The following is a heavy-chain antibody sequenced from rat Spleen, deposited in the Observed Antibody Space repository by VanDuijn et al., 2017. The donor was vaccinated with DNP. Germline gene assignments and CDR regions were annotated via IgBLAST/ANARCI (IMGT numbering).Heavy chain of an antibody. CDR1: GFTFSNYW. D-gene: IGHD3-2*01. Sequence: EVQLVETGGGLVQPGRSLKLSCVASGFTFSNYWMFWIRQVPGKGLEWVACINTDGGSTYYPDSVKGRFTISRDNAHNTVYLQMNSLRSEDAATYYCTKDLHYWAMDAWGQGTAVAVSS. CDR3: TKDLHYWAMDA. CDR2: INTDGGST. V-gene: IGHV5-58*01. J-gene: IGHJ4*01.